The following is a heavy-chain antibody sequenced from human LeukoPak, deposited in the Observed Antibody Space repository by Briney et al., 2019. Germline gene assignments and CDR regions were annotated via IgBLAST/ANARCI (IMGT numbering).Heavy chain of an antibody. V-gene: IGHV3-30-3*01. CDR1: GFTFSSYA. Sequence: GGSLRLSCAASGFTFSSYAMHWVRQAPGKGLEWVAVISYDGSNKYYADSVKGRFTISRDNSKNTLYLQMNSLRAEDTAVYYCASGTHSGSYSDAFDIWGQGTMVTVSS. CDR2: ISYDGSNK. D-gene: IGHD1-26*01. J-gene: IGHJ3*02. CDR3: ASGTHSGSYSDAFDI.